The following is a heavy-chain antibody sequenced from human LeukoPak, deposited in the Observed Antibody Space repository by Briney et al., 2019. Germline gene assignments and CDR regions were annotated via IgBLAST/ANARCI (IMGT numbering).Heavy chain of an antibody. D-gene: IGHD3-10*01. CDR2: ISWNSGSI. Sequence: PGGSPRLSCAASGFTFDDYAMHWVRQAPGKGLEWVSGISWNSGSIGYADSVKGRFTISRDNAKNSLYLQMNSLRAEDTALYYCAKDRRNYYGSGSPDYWGQGTLVTVSS. CDR1: GFTFDDYA. CDR3: AKDRRNYYGSGSPDY. J-gene: IGHJ4*02. V-gene: IGHV3-9*01.